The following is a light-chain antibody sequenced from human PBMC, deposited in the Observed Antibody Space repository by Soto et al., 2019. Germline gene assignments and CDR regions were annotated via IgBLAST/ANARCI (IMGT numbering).Light chain of an antibody. CDR1: QSPLQSSGKNH. CDR3: MQALETPLT. J-gene: IGKJ4*01. CDR2: LGS. V-gene: IGKV2-28*01. Sequence: DIVMTQSPLSLPVTPGEPASISCTSSQSPLQSSGKNHLNWYLQKAGQSPQLLIYLGSNRASGVPDRFSGSGSGTDFTLKISRVEAEDVGIYYCMQALETPLTFGGGTKVDIK.